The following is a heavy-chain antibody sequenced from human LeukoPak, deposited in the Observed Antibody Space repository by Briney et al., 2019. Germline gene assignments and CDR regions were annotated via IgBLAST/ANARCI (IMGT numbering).Heavy chain of an antibody. J-gene: IGHJ4*02. CDR1: GFTFSDYY. D-gene: IGHD2-2*01. V-gene: IGHV3-11*04. Sequence: GSLKPSCAASGFTFSDYYMSLIRQAPGKGLEWGSYISSSDSTIYYADSVKGRFTISRDNAKNSLYLQMNSLRAEDTAVYYCASLWGGIVVVPAASDYWGQGTLVTVSS. CDR2: ISSSDSTI. CDR3: ASLWGGIVVVPAASDY.